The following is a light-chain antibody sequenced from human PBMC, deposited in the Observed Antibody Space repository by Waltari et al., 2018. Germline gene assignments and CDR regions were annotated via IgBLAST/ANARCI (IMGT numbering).Light chain of an antibody. Sequence: QSALTQPPSASGSPGQSVTIACTGTSRDVGHYNHVSWYQHRPGSAPTRIVYEGQTRPPAVPDRFSGSKAGNTAYLTVSGLQGEDAAEYFCSAYAGSNNSLFGGGTKLTVL. V-gene: IGLV2-8*01. CDR2: EGQ. CDR3: SAYAGSNNSL. CDR1: SRDVGHYNH. J-gene: IGLJ3*02.